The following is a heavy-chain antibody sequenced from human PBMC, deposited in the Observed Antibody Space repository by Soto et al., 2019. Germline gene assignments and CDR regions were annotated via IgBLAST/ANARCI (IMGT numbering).Heavy chain of an antibody. J-gene: IGHJ4*02. Sequence: QVQLVQSGAEVKKPGSSVKISCKASGGTFSSYAISWVRQAPGQGLEWMGGIIPIFGTANYAQKFQGRVTITADESTSTDYMELSSLRSEDTAVYYCARDQENYDSSGYYFDYWGQRSLVTVSS. CDR2: IIPIFGTA. CDR1: GGTFSSYA. V-gene: IGHV1-69*01. D-gene: IGHD3-22*01. CDR3: ARDQENYDSSGYYFDY.